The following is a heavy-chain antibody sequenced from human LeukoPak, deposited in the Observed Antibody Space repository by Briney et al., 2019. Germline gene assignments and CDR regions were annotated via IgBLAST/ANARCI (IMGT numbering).Heavy chain of an antibody. CDR1: GFTFTTFS. J-gene: IGHJ6*03. CDR3: AKRAGRGNSYQFMDV. D-gene: IGHD2-2*01. V-gene: IGHV3-21*06. CDR2: VSSSSSYF. Sequence: GGSLRLSCVASGFTFTTFSMNWVRQAPGKGLEWIASVSSSSSYFHYADSVEGRFTVSRDNANSSVALQMNSLRPDDTAVYYCAKRAGRGNSYQFMDVWGKGTTVTVSS.